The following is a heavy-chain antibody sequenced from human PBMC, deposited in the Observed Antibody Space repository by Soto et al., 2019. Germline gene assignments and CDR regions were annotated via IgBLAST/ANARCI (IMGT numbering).Heavy chain of an antibody. J-gene: IGHJ5*02. CDR2: ISYDGSNK. CDR3: AKDGRGDLYSSSSYGWFDP. D-gene: IGHD6-6*01. CDR1: GFTFSSYG. V-gene: IGHV3-30*18. Sequence: QVQLVESGGGVVQPGRSLKLSCEASGFTFSSYGMHWVRQAPGKGLEGVAVISYDGSNKYYADSVKGRFTISRDNSKNTLYLQMNSLRAEDTAVYYCAKDGRGDLYSSSSYGWFDPWGQGTLVTVSS.